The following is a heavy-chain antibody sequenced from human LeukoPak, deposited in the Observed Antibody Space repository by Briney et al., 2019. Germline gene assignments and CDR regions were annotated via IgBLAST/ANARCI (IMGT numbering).Heavy chain of an antibody. J-gene: IGHJ2*01. CDR3: AKDGDSSGYWYFDL. V-gene: IGHV3-43*02. CDR1: GFTFDDYA. D-gene: IGHD3-22*01. CDR2: ISGDGGST. Sequence: GGSLRLSCAASGFTFDDYAMHWVRQAPGRGLEWVSLISGDGGSTYYADSVKGRFTIYRDNSKNSLYLQMNSLRTEDTALYYCAKDGDSSGYWYFDLWGRGTLVTVSS.